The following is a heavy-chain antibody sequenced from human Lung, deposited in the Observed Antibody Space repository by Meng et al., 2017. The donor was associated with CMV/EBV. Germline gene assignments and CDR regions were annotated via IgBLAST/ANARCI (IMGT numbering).Heavy chain of an antibody. V-gene: IGHV4-59*01. D-gene: IGHD1-1*01. CDR2: ISYTGYI. CDR3: AGPDDMGSSPHDPFDI. J-gene: IGHJ3*02. Sequence: SETLSLTCTVSGASISANYWSWSRRPPGQRLEYIGSISYTGYIEYNPSLKGRVAISLDTSKNQFSLKLASVTAADTAMYYCAGPDDMGSSPHDPFDIWGQGTMVTVSS. CDR1: GASISANY.